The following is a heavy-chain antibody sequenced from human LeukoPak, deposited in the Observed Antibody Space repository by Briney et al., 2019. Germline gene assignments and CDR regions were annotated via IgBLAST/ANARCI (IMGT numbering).Heavy chain of an antibody. J-gene: IGHJ6*03. Sequence: GGSLRLSCAASGFTFSNAWMSWVRQAPGKGLEWVGRIKSKTDGGTTDYAAPVEGRFTISRDDSKNTLYLQMNSLKTEDTAVYYCTTDKDGFGELLWDYYYYMDVWGKGTTVTVSS. CDR1: GFTFSNAW. CDR2: IKSKTDGGTT. CDR3: TTDKDGFGELLWDYYYYMDV. V-gene: IGHV3-15*01. D-gene: IGHD3-10*01.